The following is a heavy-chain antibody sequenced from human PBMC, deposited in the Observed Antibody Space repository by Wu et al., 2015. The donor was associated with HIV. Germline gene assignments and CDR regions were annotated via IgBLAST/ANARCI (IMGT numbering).Heavy chain of an antibody. J-gene: IGHJ6*03. CDR2: IRPDSGAT. CDR1: GYSFTAHY. Sequence: QVQLVQSGAEVKKPGASVKVSCQTSGYSFTAHYIHWVRQAPGQGLEWMGWIRPDSGATVYAEKFEDRVTMTRDASISTAYMQLNRLRSDDTAVYFCARDLGDDFAVRGYYWYLDVWGRGPRSPSP. V-gene: IGHV1-2*02. D-gene: IGHD2-21*01. CDR3: ARDLGDDFAVRGYYWYLDV.